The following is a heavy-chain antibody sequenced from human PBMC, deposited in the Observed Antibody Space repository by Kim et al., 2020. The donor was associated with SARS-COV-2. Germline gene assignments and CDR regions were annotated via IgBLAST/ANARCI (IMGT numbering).Heavy chain of an antibody. V-gene: IGHV4-34*01. J-gene: IGHJ5*02. CDR2: INHSGST. D-gene: IGHD6-13*01. CDR1: GGSFSGYY. Sequence: SETLSLTCAVYGGSFSGYYWSWIRQPPGKGLEWIGEINHSGSTNYNPSLKSRVTISVDTSKNQFSLKLSSVTAADTAVYYCARGHSRLGIRAAAGTGWFDPWGQGTLVTVSS. CDR3: ARGHSRLGIRAAAGTGWFDP.